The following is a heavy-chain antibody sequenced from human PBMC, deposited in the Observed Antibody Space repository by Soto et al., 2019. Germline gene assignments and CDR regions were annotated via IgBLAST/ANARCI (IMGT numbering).Heavy chain of an antibody. CDR2: IVVGSGNT. J-gene: IGHJ4*02. V-gene: IGHV1-58*02. CDR3: ARTRSTSTFEG. CDR1: GFTFTSSA. D-gene: IGHD1-1*01. Sequence: SVKVSCKASGFTFTSSAMQWVRQARGQRLEWIGWIVVGSGNTNYAQKFQERVTITRDMSTSTAYMELSSLRSDDTAVYYCARTRSTSTFEGWGQGTLVTVSS.